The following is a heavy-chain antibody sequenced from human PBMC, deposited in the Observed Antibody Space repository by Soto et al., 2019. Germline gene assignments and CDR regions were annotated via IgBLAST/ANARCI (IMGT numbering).Heavy chain of an antibody. CDR3: ARSEASSWDYDY. D-gene: IGHD6-13*01. CDR2: IIPILGIA. CDR1: GGTFSSYT. J-gene: IGHJ4*02. V-gene: IGHV1-69*02. Sequence: QVQLVQSGAEVKKPGSSVKVSCKASGGTFSSYTISWVRQAPGQGLEWMGRIIPILGIANYAQKFQGRVTITADKSTSTAYMELSSLRSEDTAVHYCARSEASSWDYDYWGQGTLVTVSS.